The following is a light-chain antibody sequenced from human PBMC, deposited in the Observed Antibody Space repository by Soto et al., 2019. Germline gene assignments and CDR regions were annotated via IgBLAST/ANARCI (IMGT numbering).Light chain of an antibody. CDR2: WPS. J-gene: IGKJ5*01. Sequence: DIVITQSPDSLAVSLGVRATINCKSSQSVLYSTNNNNSLAWYGQKPGHPPNLLIYWPSTRDAGIPDRSMSSESGKDCTHTISSLQAEDVAVYYCQQYCDTPYTFGQGTRLEIK. CDR1: QSVLYSTNNNNS. V-gene: IGKV4-1*01. CDR3: QQYCDTPYT.